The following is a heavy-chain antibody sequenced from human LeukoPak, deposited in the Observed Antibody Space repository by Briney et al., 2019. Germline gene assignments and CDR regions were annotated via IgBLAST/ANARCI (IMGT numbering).Heavy chain of an antibody. CDR1: GFTFSTYA. CDR3: AKDRTNGGYNFWSGYYIFDY. J-gene: IGHJ4*02. Sequence: PGGSLRLSCAASGFTFSTYAMSWVRQAPGKGLEWVSAISGSAGSTYYADSVKGRFTISRDNSKNTLYLQMNSLRAEDTAVYYCAKDRTNGGYNFWSGYYIFDYWGQGTLVTVSS. D-gene: IGHD3-3*01. CDR2: ISGSAGST. V-gene: IGHV3-23*01.